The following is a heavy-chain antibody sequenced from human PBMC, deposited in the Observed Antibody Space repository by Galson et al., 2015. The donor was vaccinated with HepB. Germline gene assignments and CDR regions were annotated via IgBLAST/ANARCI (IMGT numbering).Heavy chain of an antibody. CDR2: INAGNGNT. CDR1: GYTFTSYA. J-gene: IGHJ6*02. Sequence: SVKVSCKASGYTFTSYAMHWVRQAPGQRLEWMGWINAGNGNTKYSQKFQGRVTITRDTSASTAYMELSSLRSEDTAVYYCARAQSLYDSSGYYYYYYGMDVWGQGTTVTVSS. D-gene: IGHD3-22*01. V-gene: IGHV1-3*01. CDR3: ARAQSLYDSSGYYYYYYGMDV.